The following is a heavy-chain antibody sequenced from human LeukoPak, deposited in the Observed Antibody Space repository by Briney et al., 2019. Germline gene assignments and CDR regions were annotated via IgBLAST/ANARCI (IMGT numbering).Heavy chain of an antibody. V-gene: IGHV3-69-1*01. CDR1: GFTFSAYY. CDR2: ISSSSYI. D-gene: IGHD5-18*01. CDR3: ARQLDTAILSDY. Sequence: GGSLGLSCAASGFTFSAYYMSWIRQAPGKGLEWVSSISSSSYIYYADSMKGRFTISRDNAKNSLYLQMNSLRAEDTAVYYCARQLDTAILSDYWGQGTLVTVSS. J-gene: IGHJ4*02.